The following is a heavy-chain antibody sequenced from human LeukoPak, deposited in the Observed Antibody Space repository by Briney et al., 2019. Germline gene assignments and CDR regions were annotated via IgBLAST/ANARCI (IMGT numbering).Heavy chain of an antibody. V-gene: IGHV1-2*02. J-gene: IGHJ5*02. D-gene: IGHD2-21*02. CDR1: GYTFSGEY. Sequence: GASVKVSCKASGYTFSGEYMHWVRQAPGRGLEWMACINANTGDTNYAQNFQGRVTVTRDTSINTAYMELNSLRSDDTAIYYCARGFRSDRFSSFDPWGQGTLVTVSS. CDR3: ARGFRSDRFSSFDP. CDR2: INANTGDT.